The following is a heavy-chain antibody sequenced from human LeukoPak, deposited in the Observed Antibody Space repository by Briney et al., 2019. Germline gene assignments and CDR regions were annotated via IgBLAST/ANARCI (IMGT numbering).Heavy chain of an antibody. D-gene: IGHD3-22*01. CDR2: ISSSGSTI. Sequence: GESLRLSCAASGFTFSDYYMSWIRQAPGKGLEWVSYISSSGSTIYYADSVKGRFTISRDNAKNSLYLQMNSLRAEDTAVYYCARDYTYYYDSSGYSPWGQGTLVTVSS. CDR3: ARDYTYYYDSSGYSP. CDR1: GFTFSDYY. V-gene: IGHV3-11*01. J-gene: IGHJ5*02.